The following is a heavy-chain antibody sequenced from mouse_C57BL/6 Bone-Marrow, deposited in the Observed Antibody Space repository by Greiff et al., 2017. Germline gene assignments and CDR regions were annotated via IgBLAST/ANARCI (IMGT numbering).Heavy chain of an antibody. CDR1: GFTFSSYA. Sequence: EVMLVESGGGLVKPGGSLKLSCAAYGFTFSSYAMSWVRQTPEKRLEWVATISDGGSYTYYPDNVKGRFTISRDNAKNNLYLQMSHLKSEDTAMXYCAREYVPFAYWGQGTLVTVSA. V-gene: IGHV5-4*01. CDR3: AREYVPFAY. D-gene: IGHD2-14*01. J-gene: IGHJ3*01. CDR2: ISDGGSYT.